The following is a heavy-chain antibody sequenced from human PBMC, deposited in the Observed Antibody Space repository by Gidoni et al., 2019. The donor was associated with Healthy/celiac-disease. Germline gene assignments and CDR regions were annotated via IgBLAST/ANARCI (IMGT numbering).Heavy chain of an antibody. CDR1: GFPFSSYA. Sequence: EVQLLESGGGLVQPGGSLRLSCAASGFPFSSYAMSWVRQAPGKGLEWVSAISGSGGSTYYADSVKGRFTISRDNSKNTLYLQMNSLRAEDTAVYYCAKNRDFWSGYNWFDPWGQGTLVTVSS. D-gene: IGHD3-3*01. J-gene: IGHJ5*02. CDR3: AKNRDFWSGYNWFDP. CDR2: ISGSGGST. V-gene: IGHV3-23*01.